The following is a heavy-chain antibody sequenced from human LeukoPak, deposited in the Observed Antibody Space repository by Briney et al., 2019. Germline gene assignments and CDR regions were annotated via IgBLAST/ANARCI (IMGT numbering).Heavy chain of an antibody. D-gene: IGHD6-19*01. V-gene: IGHV1-69*06. CDR2: IIPIFGTA. CDR1: GGTFSSYA. CDR3: ATGRITVTASFDY. Sequence: ASVKVSCKASGGTFSSYAISWVRQAPGQGLEWMGGIIPIFGTANYAQKFQGRVTMTEDTSTDTAYMKLSSLRSEDTAVYYCATGRITVTASFDYWGQGTLVTVSS. J-gene: IGHJ4*02.